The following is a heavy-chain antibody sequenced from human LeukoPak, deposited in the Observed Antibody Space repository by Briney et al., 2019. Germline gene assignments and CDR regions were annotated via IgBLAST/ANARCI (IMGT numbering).Heavy chain of an antibody. CDR3: VRQGNIYAWLDP. Sequence: PSQTLSLTCTVSGGSISSGGYYWSWIRQPPGKGLEWIGYIYYSGSTNYNPSLKSRVTISVDTSKNQFSLKLSSVTAADTAVYYCVRQGNIYAWLDPWGQGNVVIVSS. CDR2: IYYSGST. V-gene: IGHV4-61*08. D-gene: IGHD2/OR15-2a*01. J-gene: IGHJ5*02. CDR1: GGSISSGGYY.